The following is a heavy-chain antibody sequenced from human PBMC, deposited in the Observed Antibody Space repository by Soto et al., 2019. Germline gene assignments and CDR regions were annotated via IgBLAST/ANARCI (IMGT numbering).Heavy chain of an antibody. Sequence: SSETLSLTCDVSGGSVSNNNWWSWVRQSPGEGLEWIGEILHGGSTNYNPSRKSRVTISVDESKNQLFLKLSSVTAADTDVYDCTKNSAYALDYWGQGALVTVSS. D-gene: IGHD5-12*01. CDR1: GGSVSNNNW. V-gene: IGHV4-4*02. CDR3: TKNSAYALDY. J-gene: IGHJ4*02. CDR2: ILHGGST.